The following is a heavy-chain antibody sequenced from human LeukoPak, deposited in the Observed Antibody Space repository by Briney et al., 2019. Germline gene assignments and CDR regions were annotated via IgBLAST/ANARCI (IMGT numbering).Heavy chain of an antibody. V-gene: IGHV3-30*03. J-gene: IGHJ6*03. Sequence: GGSLRLSCAASGFTFSSYGMHWVRQAPGKGLEWVAVISYDGSNKYYADSVKGRFTISRDNSKNTLYLQMSSLRAEDTAVYYCARDSYYYDSRGYYPYYYYYMDVWGGGTTVTVSS. CDR3: ARDSYYYDSRGYYPYYYYYMDV. CDR1: GFTFSSYG. D-gene: IGHD3-22*01. CDR2: ISYDGSNK.